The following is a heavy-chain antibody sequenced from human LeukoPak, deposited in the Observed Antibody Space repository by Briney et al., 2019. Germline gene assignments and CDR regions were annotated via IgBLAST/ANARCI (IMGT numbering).Heavy chain of an antibody. Sequence: GGSLRLSCAASGFTFSNYGMHWVRQAPGKGLEWVAVIWYDGSNNYYADSVKGRFTISRDNSKNTMYLQMNTLRAEDTAVYYCARDGVYGETADYWGQGTLVTVSS. CDR1: GFTFSNYG. CDR2: IWYDGSNN. D-gene: IGHD4-17*01. CDR3: ARDGVYGETADY. J-gene: IGHJ4*02. V-gene: IGHV3-33*01.